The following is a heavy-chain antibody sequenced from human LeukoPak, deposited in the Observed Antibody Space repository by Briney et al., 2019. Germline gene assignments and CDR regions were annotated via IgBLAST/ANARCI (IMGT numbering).Heavy chain of an antibody. J-gene: IGHJ4*02. V-gene: IGHV3-7*01. Sequence: GGSLRLSCAASEFTLSSYWMAWVRQAPGKGLAWVANIKQDGSEKYYVDSVKGRFTISRDNARNSLYLQMNSLRAEDTAVYYCARVPYSSGWLGYFDYWGQGTLVTVSS. CDR2: IKQDGSEK. D-gene: IGHD6-19*01. CDR1: EFTLSSYW. CDR3: ARVPYSSGWLGYFDY.